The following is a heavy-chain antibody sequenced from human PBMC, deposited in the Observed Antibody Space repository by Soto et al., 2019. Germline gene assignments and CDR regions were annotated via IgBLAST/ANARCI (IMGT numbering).Heavy chain of an antibody. CDR3: ARPPRSGHYHFDY. J-gene: IGHJ4*02. CDR2: VRVSGTYT. Sequence: GGSLRLSCAASGFTFNNYGMNWVRQAPGKGLEWVSGVRVSGTYTYYADSVKGRFTISRDNSKNSLYLQMNSLRAEDSAVYYCARPPRSGHYHFDYWGQGALVTVSS. V-gene: IGHV3-23*01. CDR1: GFTFNNYG. D-gene: IGHD2-15*01.